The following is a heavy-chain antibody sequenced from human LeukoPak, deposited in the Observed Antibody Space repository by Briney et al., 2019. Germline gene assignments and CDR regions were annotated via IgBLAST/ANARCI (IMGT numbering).Heavy chain of an antibody. J-gene: IGHJ4*02. D-gene: IGHD3-22*01. CDR1: GGSISSYY. Sequence: SETLSLTCTVSGGSISSYYWSWIRQPAGKGLEWIGRIYTSGSTNYNPSLKSRVTISVDRSKNQFSLKLSSVTAADTAVYYCARGDYDSSGYYYSYYFDYWGQGTLVTVSS. V-gene: IGHV4-4*07. CDR2: IYTSGST. CDR3: ARGDYDSSGYYYSYYFDY.